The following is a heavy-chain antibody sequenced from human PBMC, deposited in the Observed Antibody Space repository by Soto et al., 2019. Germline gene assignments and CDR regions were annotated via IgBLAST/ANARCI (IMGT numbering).Heavy chain of an antibody. CDR1: GGSISSGGYY. J-gene: IGHJ3*02. Sequence: QVQLQESGPGLVKPSQTLSLTFTVSGGSISSGGYYWSRIRQHPGKGLEWIGNIYYSGGTYYNPPLKSRVTISVDASKKQFSLKLSSVTAADTAVYYCARVGSYHSTAFDIWGQGTMVTVSS. CDR3: ARVGSYHSTAFDI. CDR2: IYYSGGT. D-gene: IGHD3-10*01. V-gene: IGHV4-31*03.